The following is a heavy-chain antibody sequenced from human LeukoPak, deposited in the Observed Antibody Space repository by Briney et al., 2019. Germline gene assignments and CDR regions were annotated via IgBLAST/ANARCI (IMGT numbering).Heavy chain of an antibody. V-gene: IGHV3-48*01. CDR3: ARYCSSTSCLRAFDI. Sequence: PGGSLRLSCAASGFTFSSYSMNWVRQAPGKGLEWVSYISSSSSTIYYADSVKGRFTISRDNAKNSLHLQMNSLRAEDTAVYYCARYCSSTSCLRAFDIWGQGTMVTVSS. D-gene: IGHD2-2*01. CDR2: ISSSSSTI. CDR1: GFTFSSYS. J-gene: IGHJ3*02.